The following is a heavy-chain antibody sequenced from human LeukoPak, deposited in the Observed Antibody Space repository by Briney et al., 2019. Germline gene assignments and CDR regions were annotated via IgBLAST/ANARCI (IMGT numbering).Heavy chain of an antibody. D-gene: IGHD3-16*02. CDR3: ARDESYDYVWGSYRSYPDY. J-gene: IGHJ4*02. CDR2: INPNSGGT. CDR1: GYTFTGYY. Sequence: ASVKVSCTASGYTFTGYYMHWVRQAPGQGLEWMGWINPNSGGTNYAQKFQGRVTMTRDTSISTAYMELSRLRSDDTAVYYCARDESYDYVWGSYRSYPDYWGQGTLVTVSS. V-gene: IGHV1-2*02.